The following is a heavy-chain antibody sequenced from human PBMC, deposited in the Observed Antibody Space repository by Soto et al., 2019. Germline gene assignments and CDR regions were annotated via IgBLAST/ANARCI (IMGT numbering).Heavy chain of an antibody. V-gene: IGHV3-30*04. CDR3: ARARNASDWSNYYSGMDV. D-gene: IGHD6-19*01. CDR2: ISDNGGKK. Sequence: QVQLVESGGGVVQPGGSLRLSCAASGLTFSNNAMHWVRQAPDKGLEWVALISDNGGKKYHADSVKGRFTVSRDNSKNPLDLQMNSLRTEDAAVYYCARARNASDWSNYYSGMDVWGQGTTVTVSS. CDR1: GLTFSNNA. J-gene: IGHJ6*02.